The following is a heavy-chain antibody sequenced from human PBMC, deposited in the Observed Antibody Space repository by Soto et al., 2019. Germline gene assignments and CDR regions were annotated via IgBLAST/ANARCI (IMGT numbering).Heavy chain of an antibody. CDR2: IYHRGGT. J-gene: IGHJ4*02. CDR1: GGSISSSNW. CDR3: ARGQVVAAQH. V-gene: IGHV4-4*02. Sequence: PSETLSLTFAVSGGSISSSNWWSWVRQPPGKGREWMGEIYHRGGTNYNPSLKGRVTISVDRSKNQFSRKLSAVTAADTAVYYGARGQVVAAQHWGQGTLVTVSS. D-gene: IGHD2-15*01.